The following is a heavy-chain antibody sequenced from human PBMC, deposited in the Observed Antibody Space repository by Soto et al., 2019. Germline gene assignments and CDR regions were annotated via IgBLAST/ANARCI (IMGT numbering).Heavy chain of an antibody. CDR3: ARVSFAKTSVVMITFGGEIDY. Sequence: QVQLQESGPGLVKPSQTLSLTCTVSGGSISSGGYYWSWIRQHPGKGLEWIGYIYYSGSTYYNPSLKSRVTISVDTSKNQFSLKLSSVTAADTAVYYCARVSFAKTSVVMITFGGEIDYWGQGTLVTVSS. V-gene: IGHV4-31*03. CDR1: GGSISSGGYY. J-gene: IGHJ4*02. CDR2: IYYSGST. D-gene: IGHD3-16*01.